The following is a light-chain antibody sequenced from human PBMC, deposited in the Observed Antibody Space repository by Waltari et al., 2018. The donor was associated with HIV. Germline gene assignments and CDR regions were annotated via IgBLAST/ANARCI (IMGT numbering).Light chain of an antibody. CDR1: SSDIVGYDH. CDR2: DVS. J-gene: IGLJ3*02. CDR3: SSFTSGTTWV. Sequence: QSALTQPASVSGSPGQSITISCTGTSSDIVGYDHVCWYQQHPGRAPKLKIYDVSNRPSGVSDRFSGSKSGNTASLTISGLQTEDEADYYCSSFTSGTTWVFGGGTKVTVL. V-gene: IGLV2-14*03.